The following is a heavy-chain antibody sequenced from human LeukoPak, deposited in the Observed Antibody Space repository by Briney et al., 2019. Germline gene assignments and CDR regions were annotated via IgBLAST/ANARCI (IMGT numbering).Heavy chain of an antibody. CDR2: LSGSGGGT. D-gene: IGHD3-22*01. V-gene: IGHV3-23*01. J-gene: IGHJ3*01. CDR3: AKDRTPYSRSGGYYLGAFDL. CDR1: GFTFSNYA. Sequence: GGSLRLSCAASGFTFSNYAMTWVRQAPGKGLEWVSSLSGSGGGTRYAGSVKGRFSISRDNSKNTLYLEMNSLRAEDTAVYYCAKDRTPYSRSGGYYLGAFDLWGHGTLVTVSS.